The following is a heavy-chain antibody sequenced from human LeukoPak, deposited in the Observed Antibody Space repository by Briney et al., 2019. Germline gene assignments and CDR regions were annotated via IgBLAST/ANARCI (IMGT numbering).Heavy chain of an antibody. D-gene: IGHD4-17*01. CDR2: ISWNGRNT. CDR1: GFTFDDYH. Sequence: GGSLRLSCAASGFTFDDYHLNWVRQAPGKGLEWVSGISWNGRNTAYAESLKGRFTISRDNAKNSLYLQMNSLRAECTAFYYFSKDPDYGYFVDWGQGALVTVSS. J-gene: IGHJ4*02. CDR3: SKDPDYGYFVD. V-gene: IGHV3-20*04.